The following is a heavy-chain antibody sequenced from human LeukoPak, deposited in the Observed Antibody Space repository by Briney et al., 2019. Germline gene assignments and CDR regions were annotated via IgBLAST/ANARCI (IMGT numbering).Heavy chain of an antibody. CDR3: AKEPHSGGWYREFGSGFDY. CDR1: GFTFSSYA. D-gene: IGHD6-19*01. Sequence: GGSLRLSCAASGFTFSSYAMSWVRQAPGKGLEWVSAISGSGGSTYYADSVKGRFTISRDNSKNTLYLQMNSLRAEDTAVYYCAKEPHSGGWYREFGSGFDYWGQGTLVTVSS. CDR2: ISGSGGST. J-gene: IGHJ4*02. V-gene: IGHV3-23*01.